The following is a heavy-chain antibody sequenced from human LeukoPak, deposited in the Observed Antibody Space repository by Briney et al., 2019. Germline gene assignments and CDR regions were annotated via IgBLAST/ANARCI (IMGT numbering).Heavy chain of an antibody. V-gene: IGHV3-15*01. J-gene: IGHJ5*02. CDR3: TTDGLAYCGGDCSP. D-gene: IGHD2-21*02. CDR1: GFTFSNAW. CDR2: IKSKTDGGTT. Sequence: PGGSLRLSCAASGFTFSNAWMSWVRQAPGKGLEWVGRIKSKTDGGTTDYAAPVKGRFTISRDDSKNMLYLQMNSLKTEDTAVYYCTTDGLAYCGGDCSPWGQGTQVTVSS.